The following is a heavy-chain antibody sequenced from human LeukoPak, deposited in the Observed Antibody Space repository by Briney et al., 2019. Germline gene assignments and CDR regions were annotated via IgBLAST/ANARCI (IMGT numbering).Heavy chain of an antibody. CDR1: GFTFSSYS. CDR3: ARESYYDSSGYYYISWFDP. J-gene: IGHJ5*02. Sequence: GGSLRLSCAASGFTFSSYSMNWVRQAPGKGLEWVSSTSSSSSYIYYADSVKGRFTISRDNAKNSLYLQMNSLRAEDTAVYYCARESYYDSSGYYYISWFDPWGQGTLVTVSS. D-gene: IGHD3-22*01. CDR2: TSSSSSYI. V-gene: IGHV3-21*01.